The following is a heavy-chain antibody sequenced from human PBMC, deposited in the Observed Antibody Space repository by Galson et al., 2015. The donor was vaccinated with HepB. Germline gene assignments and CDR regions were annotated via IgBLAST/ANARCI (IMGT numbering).Heavy chain of an antibody. Sequence: SLRLSCAASGFTFSSYSMNWVRQAPGKGLEWVSYISSSSSTIYYADSVKGRFTISRDNAKNSLYLQMNSLRAEDTAVYYCARARIFGVPYPFDYWGQGTLVTVSS. J-gene: IGHJ4*02. CDR1: GFTFSSYS. V-gene: IGHV3-48*01. D-gene: IGHD3-3*02. CDR3: ARARIFGVPYPFDY. CDR2: ISSSSSTI.